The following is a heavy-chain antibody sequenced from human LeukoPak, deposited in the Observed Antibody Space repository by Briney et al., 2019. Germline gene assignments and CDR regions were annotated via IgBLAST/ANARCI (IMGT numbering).Heavy chain of an antibody. CDR1: GVSFSGYY. D-gene: IGHD2-15*01. CDR3: ARDGEVVVAATGTFDY. J-gene: IGHJ4*02. Sequence: SETLSLTCAVYGVSFSGYYWSWIRQPPGKGLEWIGAINHSGSTNYNPSLKRRVTISVDTSKNQFSLKLSSVTAADTAVYYCARDGEVVVAATGTFDYWGQGTLVTVSS. CDR2: INHSGST. V-gene: IGHV4-34*01.